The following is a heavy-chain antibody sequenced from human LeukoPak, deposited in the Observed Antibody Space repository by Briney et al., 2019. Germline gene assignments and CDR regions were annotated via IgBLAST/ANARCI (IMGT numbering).Heavy chain of an antibody. CDR3: ARVSPPPYYYYYMDV. V-gene: IGHV4-59*11. CDR1: GFTFSRHW. Sequence: GSLRLSCAASGFTFSRHWMGWVRQAPGKGLEWIGYIYCSGSTNYNPSLKSRVTISVDTSKNQFSLKLSSVTAADTAVYYCARVSPPPYYYYYMDVWGKGTTVTVSS. J-gene: IGHJ6*03. CDR2: IYCSGST.